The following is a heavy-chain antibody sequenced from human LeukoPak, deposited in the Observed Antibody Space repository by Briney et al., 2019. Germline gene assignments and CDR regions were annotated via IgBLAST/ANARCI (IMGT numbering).Heavy chain of an antibody. V-gene: IGHV3-33*01. D-gene: IGHD6-6*01. Sequence: GGSLRLSCAGSGFTSSSYGMHWVRQAPGKGLEWVAVIWYDGSNKYHADSVKGRFTISRDNSKNTVYLQMNSLRAEDTAVYYCARWGSSSVDYWGQGTLVTVSS. CDR3: ARWGSSSVDY. J-gene: IGHJ4*02. CDR2: IWYDGSNK. CDR1: GFTSSSYG.